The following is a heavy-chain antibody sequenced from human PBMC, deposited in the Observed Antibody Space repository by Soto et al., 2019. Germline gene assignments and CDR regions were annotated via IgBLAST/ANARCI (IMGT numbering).Heavy chain of an antibody. D-gene: IGHD6-6*01. J-gene: IGHJ2*01. CDR2: IYDSGST. CDR3: ARGIRIAARRIWYFDL. CDR1: GGSISSGSYY. Sequence: QVQLQESGPGLVKPSQTLSLTCSVSGGSISSGSYYWSWIRQHPGKGLEGIAYIYDSGSTYYNPSLKRRGTISVDTSDNQFSLKLTSVTAADTAVYYCARGIRIAARRIWYFDLWGRGTLVTVSS. V-gene: IGHV4-31*03.